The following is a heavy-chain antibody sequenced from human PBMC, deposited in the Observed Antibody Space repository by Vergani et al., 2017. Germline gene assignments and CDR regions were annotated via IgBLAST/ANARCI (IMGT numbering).Heavy chain of an antibody. CDR2: VFYGGRT. V-gene: IGHV4-39*01. CDR3: ARHISVVRPSSMTAFDC. Sequence: QMQLQESGPGLVKPSETLSLSCTVSGDSISTSSYAWGWIRQPQGKTLEWIGTVFYGGRTSYNPSLKSRVTLSLDTSKKQISLHLTSVTAADTAVYYCARHISVVRPSSMTAFDCWGQGTLVTVSS. D-gene: IGHD2-21*01. CDR1: GDSISTSSYA. J-gene: IGHJ4*02.